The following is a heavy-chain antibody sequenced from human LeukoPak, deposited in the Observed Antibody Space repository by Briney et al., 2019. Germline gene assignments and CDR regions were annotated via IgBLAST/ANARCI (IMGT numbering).Heavy chain of an antibody. CDR1: GYTFTSYG. CDR3: TRGGPVAGTHKYFQH. D-gene: IGHD6-19*01. V-gene: IGHV1-18*01. J-gene: IGHJ1*01. Sequence: ASVKVSCKASGYTFTSYGISWVRQAPGQGLEWMGRISAYNGNTDYAQKFQGRVTLTRNTSISTAYMELSSLRSEDTAVYYCTRGGPVAGTHKYFQHWGQGTMVTVSS. CDR2: ISAYNGNT.